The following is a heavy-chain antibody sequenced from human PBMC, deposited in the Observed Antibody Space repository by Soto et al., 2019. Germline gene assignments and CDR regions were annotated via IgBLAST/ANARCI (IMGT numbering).Heavy chain of an antibody. CDR2: ILPVPAPP. J-gene: IGHJ4*02. CDR3: ATDSNYDVSNSF. CDR1: AGTLNGYA. Sequence: SVKVSCKASAGTLNGYAINGVLQSPGQGLEWVGGILPVPAPPDYAQKFQGRVSITADHSTGTVYMELSRLKSDDTAVYFCATDSNYDVSNSFWGQGTLVTVSS. V-gene: IGHV1-69*10. D-gene: IGHD3-3*01.